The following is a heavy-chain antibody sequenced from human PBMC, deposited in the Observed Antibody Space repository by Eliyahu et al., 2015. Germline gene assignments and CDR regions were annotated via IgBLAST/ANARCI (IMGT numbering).Heavy chain of an antibody. Sequence: EVQLLESGGGLVQPGGSLRLSCAASGFTFXXXAVSWVRQAPGKGLEWVSAISGSGGSTYYADSVKGRFTISRDNSKNTLYLQMNSLRAEDTAVYYCAGEDYYDSSKRVRDAFDIWGQGTMVTVSS. CDR3: AGEDYYDSSKRVRDAFDI. V-gene: IGHV3-23*01. CDR1: GFTFXXXA. J-gene: IGHJ3*02. CDR2: ISGSGGST. D-gene: IGHD3-22*01.